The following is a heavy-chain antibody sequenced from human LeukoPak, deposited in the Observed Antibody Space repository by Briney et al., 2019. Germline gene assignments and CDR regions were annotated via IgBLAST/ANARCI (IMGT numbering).Heavy chain of an antibody. CDR1: GFTFSSYA. V-gene: IGHV3-30-3*01. CDR3: ARDHGIFGVVRAFDI. Sequence: GGSLRLSCAASGFTFSSYAMHWVRQAPGKGLEWVAVISYDGSNKCYADSVKGRFTISRDNSKNTLYLQMNSLRAEDTAVYYCARDHGIFGVVRAFDIWGQGTMVTVSS. D-gene: IGHD3-3*01. CDR2: ISYDGSNK. J-gene: IGHJ3*02.